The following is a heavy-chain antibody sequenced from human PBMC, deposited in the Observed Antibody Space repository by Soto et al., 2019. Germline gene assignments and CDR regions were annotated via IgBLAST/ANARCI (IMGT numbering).Heavy chain of an antibody. CDR1: GFTFSSYG. Sequence: PGGSLRLSCAASGFTFSSYGMHWVRQAPGKGLEWVAVIWYDGSNKYYADSVKGRFTISRDNSKNTLYLQMNSLRAEDTAVYYCARAGIAVAGDFDYWGRGTLVTVSS. CDR2: IWYDGSNK. V-gene: IGHV3-33*01. CDR3: ARAGIAVAGDFDY. J-gene: IGHJ4*02. D-gene: IGHD6-19*01.